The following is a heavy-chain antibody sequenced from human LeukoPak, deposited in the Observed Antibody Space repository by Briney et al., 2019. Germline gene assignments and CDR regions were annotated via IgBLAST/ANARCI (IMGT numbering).Heavy chain of an antibody. CDR2: ISGSGGST. D-gene: IGHD3-10*01. CDR1: GFTFSNYA. V-gene: IGHV3-23*01. Sequence: GGSLRLSCAASGFTFSNYAMSWVRQAPGKGLEWVSAISGSGGSTYYADSVKGRFTISRDNSKNTLYLQMNSLRAEDTAVYYCASTQSGPMVRGVNAFDIWGQGTMVTVSS. CDR3: ASTQSGPMVRGVNAFDI. J-gene: IGHJ3*02.